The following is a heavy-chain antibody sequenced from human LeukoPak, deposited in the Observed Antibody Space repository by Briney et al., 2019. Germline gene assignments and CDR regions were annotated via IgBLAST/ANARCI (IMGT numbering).Heavy chain of an antibody. V-gene: IGHV3-23*01. CDR3: VKDDNSGWFPPLDF. CDR2: INRSGDST. Sequence: GGSLRLSCAASGFTFYSYGMNWVRQAPGKGLEWVSGINRSGDSTSYADSVKGRFTISRDNSKNTLYLQTNSLRAEDTAVYYCVKDDNSGWFPPLDFWGQGTLVTVSS. CDR1: GFTFYSYG. J-gene: IGHJ4*02. D-gene: IGHD6-19*01.